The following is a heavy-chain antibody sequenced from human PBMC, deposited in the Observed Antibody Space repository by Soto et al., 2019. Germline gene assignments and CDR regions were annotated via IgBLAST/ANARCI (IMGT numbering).Heavy chain of an antibody. CDR3: ASLFNFRDGYNMVDY. Sequence: SETLSLTCAVSGGSISSGGYSWSWIRQPPGKGLEWIGYIYHSGSTYYNPSLKSRVTISVDRSKNQFSLKLSSVTAADTAVYYCASLFNFRDGYNMVDYWGQGTLVTVSS. J-gene: IGHJ4*02. CDR2: IYHSGST. CDR1: GGSISSGGYS. D-gene: IGHD5-12*01. V-gene: IGHV4-30-2*01.